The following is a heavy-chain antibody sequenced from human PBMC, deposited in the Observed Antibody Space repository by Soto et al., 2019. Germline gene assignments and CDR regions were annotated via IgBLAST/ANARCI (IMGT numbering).Heavy chain of an antibody. CDR1: GFTFSSYA. V-gene: IGHV3-23*01. Sequence: GGSLRLSGAASGFTFSSYAICWVRQAPWKGLEWVSSISVSGDRTFYADSVKGRFTISRDNSRNTLHLQMNSLRAEDTALYYCAKDGDSITRNKPLDYWGQGTLVPVCS. CDR3: AKDGDSITRNKPLDY. J-gene: IGHJ4*02. CDR2: ISVSGDRT. D-gene: IGHD2-2*01.